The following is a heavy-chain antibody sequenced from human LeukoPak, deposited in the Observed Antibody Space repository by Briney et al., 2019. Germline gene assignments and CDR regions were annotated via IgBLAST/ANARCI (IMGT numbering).Heavy chain of an antibody. CDR3: AKDPTHDDAFDI. Sequence: PGGSLRLSCAASGFTFSNYGMHWVRQAPGKGLEWVAFIRYDGTNKCYADSVKGRFTISRDNSKNTLYLQMNSLRAEDTAVYYCAKDPTHDDAFDIWGQGTMVTVSS. CDR2: IRYDGTNK. J-gene: IGHJ3*02. V-gene: IGHV3-30*02. CDR1: GFTFSNYG.